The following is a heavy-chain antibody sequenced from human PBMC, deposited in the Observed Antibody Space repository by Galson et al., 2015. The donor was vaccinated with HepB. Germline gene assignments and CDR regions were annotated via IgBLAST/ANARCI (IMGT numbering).Heavy chain of an antibody. D-gene: IGHD7-27*01. CDR1: GDSVSSCHAT. J-gene: IGHJ4*02. CDR3: AREATGGYDYFDY. Sequence: CAISGDSVSSCHATWTWIRQSPSRGLEWLGRTYFRSKWYNDDAVSVKSRITISADTPKNHVSLQLKSVTPEDTAVYYCAREATGGYDYFDYWGQGILVTVSS. V-gene: IGHV6-1*01. CDR2: TYFRSKWYN.